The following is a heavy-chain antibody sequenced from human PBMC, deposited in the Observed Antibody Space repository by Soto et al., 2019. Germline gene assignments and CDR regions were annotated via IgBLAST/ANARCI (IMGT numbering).Heavy chain of an antibody. CDR1: GGSFSGYY. J-gene: IGHJ4*02. CDR3: VLRLGELSLYDLDY. Sequence: PSETLSLTCAVYGGSFSGYYWSWIRQPPGKGLEWIGEINHSGSTNYNPSLKSRVTISVDTSKNQFSLKLSSVTAADTAVYYCVLRLGELSLYDLDYWGQGTLVTVS. CDR2: INHSGST. V-gene: IGHV4-34*01. D-gene: IGHD3-16*02.